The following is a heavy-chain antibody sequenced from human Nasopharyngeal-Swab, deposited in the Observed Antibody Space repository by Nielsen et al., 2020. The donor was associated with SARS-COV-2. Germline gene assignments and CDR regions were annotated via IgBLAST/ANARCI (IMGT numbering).Heavy chain of an antibody. CDR2: ISSSSSTI. V-gene: IGHV3-48*02. J-gene: IGHJ3*02. CDR3: ARYCSSTSCYRTSAFDI. D-gene: IGHD2-2*01. CDR1: GFTFSSYS. Sequence: GGSLRLSCAASGFTFSSYSMNWVRQAPGKGLEWVSYISSSSSTIYYAYSVKGRFTISRDNAKNSLYLQMNSLRDEDTAVYYCARYCSSTSCYRTSAFDIWGQGTMVTVSS.